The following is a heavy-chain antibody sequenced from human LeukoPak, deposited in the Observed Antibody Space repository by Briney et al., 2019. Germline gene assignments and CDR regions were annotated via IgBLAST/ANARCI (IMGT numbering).Heavy chain of an antibody. CDR1: GGSISSSSYS. Sequence: SETLSLTCTVSGGSISSSSYSWGWIRQPPGKGLEWVGSLYYSGSTYYNPSLKSRVTISVDTSKNQFSLKLSSVTAADTAVYYCARGSWQLAEEVYWGQGTLVTVSS. CDR2: LYYSGST. J-gene: IGHJ4*02. V-gene: IGHV4-39*07. D-gene: IGHD6-6*01. CDR3: ARGSWQLAEEVY.